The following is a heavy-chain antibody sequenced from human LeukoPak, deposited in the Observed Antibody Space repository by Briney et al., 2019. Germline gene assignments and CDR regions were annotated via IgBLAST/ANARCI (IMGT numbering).Heavy chain of an antibody. CDR2: INHSGST. V-gene: IGHV4-34*01. CDR3: VRLAYGDYPVDY. Sequence: SETLSLTCAVYGGSFSGYYWSWIRQPPGKGLEWIGEINHSGSTNYNPSLKSRVTISVGTSKNQFSLKLSSVTAADTAVYYCVRLAYGDYPVDYWGQGTLVTVSS. J-gene: IGHJ4*02. D-gene: IGHD4-17*01. CDR1: GGSFSGYY.